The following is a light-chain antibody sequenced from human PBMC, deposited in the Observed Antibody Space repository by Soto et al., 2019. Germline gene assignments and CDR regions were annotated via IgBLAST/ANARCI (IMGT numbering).Light chain of an antibody. CDR3: QQYNSYPRT. J-gene: IGKJ1*01. CDR1: QSISSW. CDR2: KAS. V-gene: IGKV1-5*03. Sequence: DLQMTQSPSSLCASVGDRVAITCRASQSISSWLAWYQQKQGQAPKLLIYKASSLESGVPSRLRGSGYGTEFTITISSMQTDDFATYYCQQYNSYPRTFGRGTKVDI.